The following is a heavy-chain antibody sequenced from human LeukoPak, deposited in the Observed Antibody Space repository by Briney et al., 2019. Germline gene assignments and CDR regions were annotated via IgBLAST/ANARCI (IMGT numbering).Heavy chain of an antibody. J-gene: IGHJ4*02. CDR1: GFTFSSYS. D-gene: IGHD1-14*01. Sequence: PGGSLRLSCAASGFTFSSYSVNWVRQAPGQGLEWVSSISSSSSYIYYADSVKGRFTISRDNAKNSLYLRMNSLRAEDTAVYYCARDPELKYYFDYWGQGTLVTVSS. V-gene: IGHV3-21*01. CDR3: ARDPELKYYFDY. CDR2: ISSSSSYI.